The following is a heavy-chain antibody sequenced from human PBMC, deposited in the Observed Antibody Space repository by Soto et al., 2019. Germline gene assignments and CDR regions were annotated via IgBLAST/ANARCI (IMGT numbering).Heavy chain of an antibody. V-gene: IGHV3-73*02. CDR1: GFPFSGSA. Sequence: EVQLVESGGGLVQPGGSLKLSCAASGFPFSGSAMHWVRQASGKGLEWVGRIRSKANSYAPGYTASVKGRFTTSRDYSKNTAYLQMDSLKTEDTAVYSCSTRGVIPAAPFSDYYAMDVWGHGTTVTVS. J-gene: IGHJ6*02. CDR3: STRGVIPAAPFSDYYAMDV. D-gene: IGHD2-2*01. CDR2: IRSKANSYAP.